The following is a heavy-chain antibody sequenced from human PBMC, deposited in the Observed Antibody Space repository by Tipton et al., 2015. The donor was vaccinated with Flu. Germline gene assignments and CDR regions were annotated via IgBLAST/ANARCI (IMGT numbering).Heavy chain of an antibody. J-gene: IGHJ4*02. CDR1: GFTFSNYW. CDR2: IKQDGSEI. V-gene: IGHV3-7*01. D-gene: IGHD2-15*01. Sequence: QLVQSGAEVKKPGESLRLSCVASGFTFSNYWGNWVRQAPGKGLEWVANIKQDGSEIYYVDSVKGRFTISRDNAKNSLYLQMNSLRAEDTAVYYCAKELGGGSCYWGQGTLVTVSS. CDR3: AKELGGGSCY.